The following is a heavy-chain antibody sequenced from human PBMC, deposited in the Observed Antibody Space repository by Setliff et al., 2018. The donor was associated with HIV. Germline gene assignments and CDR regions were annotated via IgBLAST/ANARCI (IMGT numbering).Heavy chain of an antibody. V-gene: IGHV4-61*02. CDR1: ADSISSGSYY. D-gene: IGHD2-2*01. CDR3: ARAACFSTSCYFGLGGGYFDS. Sequence: SETLSLTCTVSADSISSGSYYWSWVRQPAGKVLEWIGRIYSRGSSNYNPSVKSRVTMSINTSKNQFYLKLSSVTAADTAMYYCARAACFSTSCYFGLGGGYFDSWGQGILVTVSS. J-gene: IGHJ4*02. CDR2: IYSRGSS.